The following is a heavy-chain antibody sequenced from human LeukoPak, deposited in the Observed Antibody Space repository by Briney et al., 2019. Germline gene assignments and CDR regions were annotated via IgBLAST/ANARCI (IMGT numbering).Heavy chain of an antibody. CDR3: AREATVVGATII. CDR2: IYYSGTT. V-gene: IGHV4-59*12. D-gene: IGHD1-26*01. Sequence: SETLSLTCTISGGPISNYYWNWIRQPPGKGLEWIGYIYYSGTTIYNPSLKSRVTMSVDTSKNQFSLKLTSVTAADTAVYYCAREATVVGATIIWGQGTLVTVSS. CDR1: GGPISNYY. J-gene: IGHJ4*02.